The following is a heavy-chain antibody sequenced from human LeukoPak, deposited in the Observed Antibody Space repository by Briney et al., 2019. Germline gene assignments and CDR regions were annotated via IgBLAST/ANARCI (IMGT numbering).Heavy chain of an antibody. CDR3: ARQTAVYYDSSGYGGLDY. Sequence: PGGSLRLSCAASGFTFSSYSMNWVRQAPGKGLEWVSYISSSSSTIYYADSVKGRFTISRDNAKNSLYLQMNSLRDEDTAVYYCARQTAVYYDSSGYGGLDYWGQGTLVTVSS. CDR2: ISSSSSTI. CDR1: GFTFSSYS. J-gene: IGHJ4*02. D-gene: IGHD3-22*01. V-gene: IGHV3-48*02.